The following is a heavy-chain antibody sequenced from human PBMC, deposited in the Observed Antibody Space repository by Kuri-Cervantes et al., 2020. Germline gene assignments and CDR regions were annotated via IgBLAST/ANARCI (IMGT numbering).Heavy chain of an antibody. Sequence: GESLKISCAASGFTFSGYAMNWVRQAPGKGLEWVAVISYDGSNKYYADSVRGRFTISRDNSKNTLYLQMNSLRAEDTAVYYCARDRILAVAGISGPWGQGTLVTVSS. CDR2: ISYDGSNK. CDR3: ARDRILAVAGISGP. V-gene: IGHV3-30*04. CDR1: GFTFSGYA. D-gene: IGHD6-19*01. J-gene: IGHJ4*02.